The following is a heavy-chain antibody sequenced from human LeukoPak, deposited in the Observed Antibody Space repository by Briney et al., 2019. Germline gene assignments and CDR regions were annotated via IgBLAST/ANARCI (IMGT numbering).Heavy chain of an antibody. Sequence: PGGSLRLSCAASGFTFSSYAMSWVRQAPGKGLEWVSAISGSGGSTYYADSVKGRFTISRDNSKNTLYLQMNSLRAEDTAVYYCAKVPVLLWFGESGGYYFDYWGQGTLVTVSS. D-gene: IGHD3-10*01. J-gene: IGHJ4*02. CDR3: AKVPVLLWFGESGGYYFDY. V-gene: IGHV3-23*01. CDR2: ISGSGGST. CDR1: GFTFSSYA.